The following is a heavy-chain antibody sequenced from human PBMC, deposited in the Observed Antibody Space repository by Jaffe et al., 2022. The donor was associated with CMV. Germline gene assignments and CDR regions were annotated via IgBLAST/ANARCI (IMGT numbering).Heavy chain of an antibody. CDR2: IYYSGST. D-gene: IGHD3-22*01. CDR1: GGSISSSSYY. J-gene: IGHJ4*02. CDR3: ARGVDTMIVVGVFDY. Sequence: QLQLQESGPGLVKPSETLSLTCTVSGGSISSSSYYWGWIRQPPGKGLEWIGSIYYSGSTYYNPSLKSRVTISVDTSKNQFSLKLSSVTAADTAVYYCARGVDTMIVVGVFDYWGQGTLVTVSS. V-gene: IGHV4-39*01.